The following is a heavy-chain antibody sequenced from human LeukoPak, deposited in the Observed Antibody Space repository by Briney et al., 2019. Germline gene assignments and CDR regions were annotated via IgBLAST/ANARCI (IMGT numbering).Heavy chain of an antibody. V-gene: IGHV4-34*01. J-gene: IGHJ6*03. D-gene: IGHD2-15*01. CDR1: GGSFSGYY. CDR3: AKRGGRYCSGGRCYSGYYMDV. CDR2: INHSGST. Sequence: PSETLSLTCAVYGGSFSGYYWSWIRQPPGKGLEWIGEINHSGSTNYNPSLKSRVTISVDTSKNQFSLKLSSVTAADTAVYYCAKRGGRYCSGGRCYSGYYMDVWAKGTTVTISS.